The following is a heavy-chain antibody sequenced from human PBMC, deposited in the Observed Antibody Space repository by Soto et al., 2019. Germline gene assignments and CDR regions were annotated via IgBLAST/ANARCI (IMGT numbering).Heavy chain of an antibody. CDR3: AKDQGDGNYYYYGMDV. D-gene: IGHD3-16*01. CDR1: GFTFSSYG. CDR2: ISYDGSNK. V-gene: IGHV3-30*18. J-gene: IGHJ6*02. Sequence: QVQLVESGGGVVQLGRSLRLSCAASGFTFSSYGMHWVRQAPGKGLEWVAVISYDGSNKYYADSVKGRFTISRDNSKNTLYLQMNSLRAEDTAVYYCAKDQGDGNYYYYGMDVWGQGTTVTVSS.